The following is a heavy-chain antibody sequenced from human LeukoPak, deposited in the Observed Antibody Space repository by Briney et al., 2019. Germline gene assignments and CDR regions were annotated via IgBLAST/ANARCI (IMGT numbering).Heavy chain of an antibody. V-gene: IGHV1-8*01. CDR3: ARGPEWELLLEFDY. CDR2: MNPNSGNT. J-gene: IGHJ4*02. Sequence: ASVKVSCKASGYTFTSYDINWVRQATGQGLEWMGWMNPNSGNTGYAQKFQGRVTMTRDTSTSTVYMELSSLRSEDTAVYYCARGPEWELLLEFDYWGQGTLVTVSS. CDR1: GYTFTSYD. D-gene: IGHD1-26*01.